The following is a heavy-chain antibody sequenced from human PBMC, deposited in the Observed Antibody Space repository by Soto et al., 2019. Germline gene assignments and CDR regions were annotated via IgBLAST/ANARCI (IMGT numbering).Heavy chain of an antibody. CDR2: IYYSGST. J-gene: IGHJ6*02. Sequence: SETLSLTCAVYGGSFSGYYWTWIRQPPGKGLEWIGYIYYSGSTNYNPSLKSRVTISVDTSKNQFSLKLSSVTAADTAVYYCARLHSSSWHQYYYYGMDVWGQGTTVTVSS. CDR3: ARLHSSSWHQYYYYGMDV. CDR1: GGSFSGYY. V-gene: IGHV4-59*08. D-gene: IGHD6-13*01.